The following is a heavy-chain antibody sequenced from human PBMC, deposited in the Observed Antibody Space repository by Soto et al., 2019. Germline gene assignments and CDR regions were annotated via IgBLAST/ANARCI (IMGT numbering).Heavy chain of an antibody. V-gene: IGHV3-7*01. CDR1: GFTFSSYW. J-gene: IGHJ3*02. CDR3: ARPLNAGIAAHPSAFDI. CDR2: IKQDGSEK. Sequence: EVQLVESGGGLVQPGGSLRLSCAASGFTFSSYWMSWVRQAPGKGLEWVANIKQDGSEKYYVDSVKGRFTISRDNAKNSLYLQKNSLRAEDTAVYYCARPLNAGIAAHPSAFDIWGQGTMVTVSS. D-gene: IGHD6-13*01.